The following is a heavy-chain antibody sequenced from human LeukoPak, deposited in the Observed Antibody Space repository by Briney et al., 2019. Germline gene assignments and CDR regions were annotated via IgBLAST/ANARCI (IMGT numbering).Heavy chain of an antibody. CDR2: IYHSGST. Sequence: SQTLSLTCTVSGGSISSGGYYWSWIRQPPGKGLEWIGYIYHSGSTYYNPSLKSRVTISVDTSKNQFSLKLSSVTAADTAVYYCARALGYCSSTSCLYFDYWGQGTLVTVSS. D-gene: IGHD2-2*01. CDR3: ARALGYCSSTSCLYFDY. CDR1: GGSISSGGYY. J-gene: IGHJ4*02. V-gene: IGHV4-30-2*01.